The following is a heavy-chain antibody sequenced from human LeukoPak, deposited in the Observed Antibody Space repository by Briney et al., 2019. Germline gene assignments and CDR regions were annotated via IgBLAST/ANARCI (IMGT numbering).Heavy chain of an antibody. Sequence: SETLSLTGTVSGGSISSHYWSWIRQPPGQGLEWIGDIYYSGSTNYNPSLKSRVTISVDTSKNQFSLKLSSVTAADTVVYYCARGSDSQYYYYYMDVWGKGTTVTVSS. CDR1: GGSISSHY. J-gene: IGHJ6*03. V-gene: IGHV4-59*11. D-gene: IGHD3-22*01. CDR2: IYYSGST. CDR3: ARGSDSQYYYYYMDV.